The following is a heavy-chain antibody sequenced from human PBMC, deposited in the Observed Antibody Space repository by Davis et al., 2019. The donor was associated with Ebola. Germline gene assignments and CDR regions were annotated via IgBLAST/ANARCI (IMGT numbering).Heavy chain of an antibody. Sequence: ASVKVSCKASGGTFSSYTISWVRQAPGQGLEWMGWISAYNGNTNYAQKLQGRVTMTTDTSTSTAYMELRSLRSDDTAVYYCARVLAAAGTDWGQGTLVTVSS. D-gene: IGHD6-13*01. V-gene: IGHV1-18*01. CDR1: GGTFSSYT. J-gene: IGHJ4*02. CDR3: ARVLAAAGTD. CDR2: ISAYNGNT.